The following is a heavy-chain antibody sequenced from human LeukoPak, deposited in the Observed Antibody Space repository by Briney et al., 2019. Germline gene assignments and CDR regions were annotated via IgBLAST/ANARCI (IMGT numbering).Heavy chain of an antibody. V-gene: IGHV1-46*01. D-gene: IGHD3-16*02. J-gene: IGHJ6*02. CDR1: GYTFTSYY. Sequence: ASVKVSCKASGYTFTSYYFHWVRQAPGQGLEWMGMISPSGGSTSSAQKFQGRVTMTRDTSTSTVYMELSSLRSEDTAVYYCATLGGMDVWGQGTTVSVSS. CDR2: ISPSGGST. CDR3: ATLGGMDV.